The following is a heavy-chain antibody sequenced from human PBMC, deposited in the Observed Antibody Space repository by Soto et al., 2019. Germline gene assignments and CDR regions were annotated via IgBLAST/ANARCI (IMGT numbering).Heavy chain of an antibody. CDR1: GFTFSSYA. J-gene: IGHJ6*02. CDR2: ISYDGSNK. Sequence: GGSLRLSCAASGFTFSSYAMHWVRQAPGKGLEWVAVISYDGSNKYYADSVKGRFTISRDNSKNTLYLQMNSLRAEDTAVYYCARDHSGSYPDGMDVWGQGTTVTVSS. D-gene: IGHD1-26*01. CDR3: ARDHSGSYPDGMDV. V-gene: IGHV3-30-3*01.